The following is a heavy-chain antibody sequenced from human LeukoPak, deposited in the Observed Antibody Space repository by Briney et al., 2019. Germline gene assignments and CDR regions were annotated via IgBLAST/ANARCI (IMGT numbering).Heavy chain of an antibody. V-gene: IGHV4-4*07. D-gene: IGHD2-2*01. J-gene: IGHJ4*02. CDR1: GGSISSYY. Sequence: SETLSLTCTVSGGSISSYYWSWIRQPAGKGLEWIGRIYASGSTNYNPSLKSRVTMSVDTSKNQFSLKLSSVTAADTAVYYCARQLGYCSSTSCYADKVDYWGQGTLVTVSS. CDR2: IYASGST. CDR3: ARQLGYCSSTSCYADKVDY.